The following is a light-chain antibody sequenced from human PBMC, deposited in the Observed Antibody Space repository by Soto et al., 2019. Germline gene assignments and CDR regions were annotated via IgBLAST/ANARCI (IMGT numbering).Light chain of an antibody. CDR1: SSDIGGYNY. J-gene: IGLJ1*01. CDR2: EVS. CDR3: SSFSSSSTCDV. V-gene: IGLV2-14*01. Sequence: QSALTQPASVSGSAEQSITISCTGTSSDIGGYNYVSWYQQHPGKAPKLMIFEVSNRPSGVSNRFSGSKSGNTASLTISGLQADDEADYFCSSFSSSSTCDVFGTGTKVTVL.